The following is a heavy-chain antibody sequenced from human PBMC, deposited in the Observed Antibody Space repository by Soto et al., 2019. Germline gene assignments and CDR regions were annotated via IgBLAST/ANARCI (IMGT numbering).Heavy chain of an antibody. J-gene: IGHJ4*02. CDR3: ARGASGRSSWGSVPLRYFDY. D-gene: IGHD7-27*01. V-gene: IGHV3-13*01. CDR1: GFTFSSYD. CDR2: IGTAGDT. Sequence: GGSLRLSCAASGFTFSSYDMHWVRQATGKGLEWVSAIGTAGDTYYPGSVKGRFTISRENAKNSLYLQMNSLRAGDTAVYYCARGASGRSSWGSVPLRYFDYWGQGTLVTVSS.